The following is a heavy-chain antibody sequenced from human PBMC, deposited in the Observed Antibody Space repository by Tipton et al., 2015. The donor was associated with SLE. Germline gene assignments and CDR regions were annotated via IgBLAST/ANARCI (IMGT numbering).Heavy chain of an antibody. CDR1: GGSISSNY. CDR3: ASGTLEWSHEPDY. CDR2: ISYGGGT. V-gene: IGHV4-59*08. J-gene: IGHJ4*02. D-gene: IGHD3-3*01. Sequence: TLSLTCSVSGGSISSNYWVWIRQPPGKGLEWIGYISYGGGTNYNPSLKSRVTMSVDTAKKQFSLKLTSVTAADTAVYNCASGTLEWSHEPDYWGQGTLVTVSS.